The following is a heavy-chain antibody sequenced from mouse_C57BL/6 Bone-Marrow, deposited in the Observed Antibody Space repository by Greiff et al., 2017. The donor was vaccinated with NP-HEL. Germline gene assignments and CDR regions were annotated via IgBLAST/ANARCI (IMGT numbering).Heavy chain of an antibody. J-gene: IGHJ2*01. Sequence: QVQLKQPGAELVKPGASVKLSCKASGYTFTSYWMHWVKQRPGQGLEWIGMIHPNSGSTNYNEKFKSKATLTVDKSSSTAYMQLSSLTSEDSAVYYCARRGYDGYFDYWGKGTTLTVSS. V-gene: IGHV1-64*01. CDR2: IHPNSGST. D-gene: IGHD2-3*01. CDR3: ARRGYDGYFDY. CDR1: GYTFTSYW.